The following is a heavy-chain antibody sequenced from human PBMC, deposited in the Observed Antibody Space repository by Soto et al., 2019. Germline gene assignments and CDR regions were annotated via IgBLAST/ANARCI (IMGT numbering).Heavy chain of an antibody. J-gene: IGHJ4*02. CDR1: GGTFSSYA. CDR3: ARASSGYYRTFDY. CDR2: IIPIFGTA. Sequence: SVKVSCKASGGTFSSYAISWVRQAPGQVLEWMGGIIPIFGTANYAQKFQGRVTITADESTSTAYMELSSLRSEDTAVYYCARASSGYYRTFDYLGQGTLVTVSS. V-gene: IGHV1-69*13. D-gene: IGHD3-22*01.